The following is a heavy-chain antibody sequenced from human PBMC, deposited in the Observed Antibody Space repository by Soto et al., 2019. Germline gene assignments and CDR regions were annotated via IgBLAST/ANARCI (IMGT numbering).Heavy chain of an antibody. Sequence: PSETLSLTCTVSGGSISSYYWSWIRQPPGKGLEWIGYIYYSGSTNYNPSLKSRVTISVDTSKNQFSLKLSSVTAADTAVYYCARAVGDTAMGDYYYYMDVWGKGTTVTVSS. CDR1: GGSISSYY. J-gene: IGHJ6*03. D-gene: IGHD5-18*01. CDR3: ARAVGDTAMGDYYYYMDV. CDR2: IYYSGST. V-gene: IGHV4-59*01.